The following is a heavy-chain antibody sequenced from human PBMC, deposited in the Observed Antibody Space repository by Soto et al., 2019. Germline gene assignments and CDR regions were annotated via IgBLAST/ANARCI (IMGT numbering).Heavy chain of an antibody. CDR1: GFTFSSYS. CDR3: AREGPLWVSTSCYGCDYYYGMDV. D-gene: IGHD2-2*01. Sequence: GGSLRLSCAASGFTFSSYSMNWVRQAPGKGLEWVSSISSSSSYIYYADSVKGRFTISRDNAKNSLYLQMNSLRAEDTAVYYCAREGPLWVSTSCYGCDYYYGMDVWGQGTTVTVSS. CDR2: ISSSSSYI. V-gene: IGHV3-21*01. J-gene: IGHJ6*02.